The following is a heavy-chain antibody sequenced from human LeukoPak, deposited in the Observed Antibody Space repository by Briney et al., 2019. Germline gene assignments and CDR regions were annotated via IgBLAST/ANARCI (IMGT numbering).Heavy chain of an antibody. CDR1: GFTFSNYA. CDR3: VKEPNEVRIAAAGTMVFDY. Sequence: GGSLRLSCAASGFTFSNYAMYWVRQAPGKGLDWVSSISGSGGTTYYADSVKGRFTISRDNSKNTLYLQMSSLRAEDTAVYYCVKEPNEVRIAAAGTMVFDYWGQGTLVTVSS. V-gene: IGHV3-23*01. D-gene: IGHD6-13*01. CDR2: ISGSGGTT. J-gene: IGHJ4*02.